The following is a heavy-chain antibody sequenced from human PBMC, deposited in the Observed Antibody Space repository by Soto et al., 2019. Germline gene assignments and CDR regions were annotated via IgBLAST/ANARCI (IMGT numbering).Heavy chain of an antibody. Sequence: QVQLQESGPGLVKPSETLSLTCTISGGPMRNYYCSRFRQPPGQGLEWIGYMGYNGYTSYNPSLRRRVYVSIDTCKNKFSLNPSSVTVAVKALYFRVGQGFGELHGLVDVWGQGTKVTVSS. CDR2: MGYNGYT. D-gene: IGHD3-10*01. CDR3: VGQGFGELHGLVDV. J-gene: IGHJ6*02. CDR1: GGPMRNYY. V-gene: IGHV4-59*08.